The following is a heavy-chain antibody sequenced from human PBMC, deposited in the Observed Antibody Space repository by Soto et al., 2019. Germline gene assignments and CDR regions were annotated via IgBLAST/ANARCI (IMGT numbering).Heavy chain of an antibody. J-gene: IGHJ3*02. CDR3: AKGRITSYYDGLDI. CDR2: SSSSGEST. V-gene: IGHV3-23*01. Sequence: PGGSLSLSCAASGFTFASYAMTWVRQAPGKGLEWVSVSSSSGESTYYADSVKGRFTMSRDNSKNTLYLQMNSLRAEDTAVYYCAKGRITSYYDGLDIWGQGTMVTVSS. D-gene: IGHD2-2*01. CDR1: GFTFASYA.